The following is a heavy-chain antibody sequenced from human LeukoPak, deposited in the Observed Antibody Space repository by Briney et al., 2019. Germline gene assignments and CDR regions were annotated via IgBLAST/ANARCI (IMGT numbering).Heavy chain of an antibody. D-gene: IGHD3-22*01. Sequence: GGSLRLSCAASGFTFSSYAMHWVRQAPGKGLEWVAVISYDGSNKYYADSVKGRFTISRDNSKNTLYLQMNRLRAEDTAVYYCARDPYYYDSSGYFDYWGQGTLVTVSS. CDR3: ARDPYYYDSSGYFDY. J-gene: IGHJ4*02. CDR2: ISYDGSNK. V-gene: IGHV3-30*04. CDR1: GFTFSSYA.